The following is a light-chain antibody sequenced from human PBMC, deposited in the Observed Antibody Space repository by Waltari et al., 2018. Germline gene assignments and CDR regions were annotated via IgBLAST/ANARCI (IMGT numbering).Light chain of an antibody. CDR2: DAS. Sequence: AIQLTQSPSSLSASVGDRVTITCRASQGINSALAWYQQKPGKAPKLLIYDASSLESGVPSRFSGGGYGTDFTLTISSLQPEDFATYYCQQFKSFLITFGQGTRLEIK. J-gene: IGKJ5*01. CDR1: QGINSA. CDR3: QQFKSFLIT. V-gene: IGKV1-13*02.